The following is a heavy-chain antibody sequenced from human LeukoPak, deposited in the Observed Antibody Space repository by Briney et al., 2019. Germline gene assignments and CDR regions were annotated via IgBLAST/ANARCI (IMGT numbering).Heavy chain of an antibody. CDR2: IIPIFGTA. J-gene: IGHJ6*03. Sequence: APVKVSCKASGGTFSSYAISWVRQAPGQGREWMGRIIPIFGTANYAQKFQGRVTITTDESTSTAYMELGSLRSEDTAVYYCARCLYYYDSSGYYYYYYMDVWGKGTTVTVSS. CDR3: ARCLYYYDSSGYYYYYYMDV. V-gene: IGHV1-69*05. D-gene: IGHD3-22*01. CDR1: GGTFSSYA.